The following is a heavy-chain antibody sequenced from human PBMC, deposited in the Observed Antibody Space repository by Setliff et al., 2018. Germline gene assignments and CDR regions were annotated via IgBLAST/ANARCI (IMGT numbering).Heavy chain of an antibody. V-gene: IGHV4-34*01. J-gene: IGHJ4*02. CDR2: INHSGIT. Sequence: SETLSLTCTVYGGSLSNYYWSWVRQPPGQGPEWIVEINHSGITNYNPSLKGRVTISADTSTNHFSLKLTSVTAADTAVYYCARDNTIVGATDYWGQGALVTVSS. CDR1: GGSLSNYY. D-gene: IGHD1-26*01. CDR3: ARDNTIVGATDY.